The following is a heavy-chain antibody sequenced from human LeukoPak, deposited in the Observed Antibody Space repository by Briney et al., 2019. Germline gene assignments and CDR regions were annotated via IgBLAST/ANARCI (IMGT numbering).Heavy chain of an antibody. Sequence: PGGSLRLSCSAFGFTLSHYWMTWVRQAPGKGLKWVASIKEDGSEKSYVDSVKGRFTISRDNAKNSLYLQMNSLGAEDTAVYYCVRGGSYTFDPWGQGILVTVSS. V-gene: IGHV3-7*01. CDR3: VRGGSYTFDP. CDR2: IKEDGSEK. D-gene: IGHD1-26*01. J-gene: IGHJ5*02. CDR1: GFTLSHYW.